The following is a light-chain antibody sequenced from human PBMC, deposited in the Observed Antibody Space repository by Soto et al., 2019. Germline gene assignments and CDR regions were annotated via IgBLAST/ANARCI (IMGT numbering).Light chain of an antibody. J-gene: IGKJ1*01. CDR1: QYVRSTY. CDR3: QQYGDSPWT. Sequence: EIVLTQSPGTLSLSPGERATLSCRASQYVRSTYVAWYQQKPGQTPRVLIYITSSRAPGIPERFSGSWSGTDVTLTISRLEPEDFAVYFCQQYGDSPWTFGQGTKVEMK. V-gene: IGKV3-20*01. CDR2: ITS.